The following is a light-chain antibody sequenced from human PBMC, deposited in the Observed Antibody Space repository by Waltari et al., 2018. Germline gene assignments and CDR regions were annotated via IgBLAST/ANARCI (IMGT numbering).Light chain of an antibody. J-gene: IGLJ1*01. CDR2: EVT. V-gene: IGLV2-23*02. CDR3: CSHAGSSIYV. Sequence: QSALTQPASVSGSPGQSITISCTGTRSDVGSYNLVSWYQQHPGKAPKLMIYEVTERPSGVSNRFSGSKSDNTASLTISGLQAEDEADYYCCSHAGSSIYVFGTGTKVTIL. CDR1: RSDVGSYNL.